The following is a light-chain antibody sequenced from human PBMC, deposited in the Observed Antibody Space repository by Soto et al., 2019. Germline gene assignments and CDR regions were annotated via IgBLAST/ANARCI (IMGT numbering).Light chain of an antibody. J-gene: IGKJ1*01. Sequence: DIQMTQSPSTLSASAGDRVSITCRASQSISSWLAWYQQKPGKAPKVLMYKASSLESGVPSRFSGSGSGTEFTLTISSLQPDDFATYYCQQYNSYPWTFGQGTKVEIK. V-gene: IGKV1-5*03. CDR2: KAS. CDR3: QQYNSYPWT. CDR1: QSISSW.